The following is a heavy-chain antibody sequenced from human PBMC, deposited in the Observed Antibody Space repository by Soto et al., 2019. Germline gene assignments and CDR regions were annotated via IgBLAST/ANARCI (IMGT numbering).Heavy chain of an antibody. D-gene: IGHD3-3*01. CDR1: GGSISSYY. V-gene: IGHV4-59*08. Sequence: SETLSLTCTVSGGSISSYYWSWIRQPPGKGLEWIGYIYYSGSTNYNPSLKSRVTISVDTSKNQFSLKLSSVTAADTAVYYCARHVRYDEASDYFDYWGQGTLVTVSS. J-gene: IGHJ4*02. CDR3: ARHVRYDEASDYFDY. CDR2: IYYSGST.